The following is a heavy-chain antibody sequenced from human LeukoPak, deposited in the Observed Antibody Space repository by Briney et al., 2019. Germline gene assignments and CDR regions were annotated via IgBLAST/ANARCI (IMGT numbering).Heavy chain of an antibody. CDR2: IYYSGST. V-gene: IGHV4-39*01. J-gene: IGHJ4*02. D-gene: IGHD3-10*01. Sequence: SETLSLTCTVSGGSISSSSYYWGWIRQPPGKGLEWIGSIYYSGSTNYNPSLKSRVTISVDTSKNQFSLKLSSVTAADTAVYYCARHERGTMVRGVSYFDYWGQGTLVTVSS. CDR3: ARHERGTMVRGVSYFDY. CDR1: GGSISSSSYY.